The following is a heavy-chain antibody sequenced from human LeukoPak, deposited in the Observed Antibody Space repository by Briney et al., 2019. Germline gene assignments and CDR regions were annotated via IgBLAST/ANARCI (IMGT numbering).Heavy chain of an antibody. J-gene: IGHJ4*02. V-gene: IGHV4-39*01. CDR2: IYYSGST. Sequence: SETLSLTCTVSGGSISSYYWSWIRQPPGKGLEWIGSIYYSGSTYYNPSLKSRVTISVDTSKNQFSLKLSSVTAADTAVYYCARREQWLTAFDYWGQGTLVTVSS. CDR3: ARREQWLTAFDY. CDR1: GGSISSYY. D-gene: IGHD6-19*01.